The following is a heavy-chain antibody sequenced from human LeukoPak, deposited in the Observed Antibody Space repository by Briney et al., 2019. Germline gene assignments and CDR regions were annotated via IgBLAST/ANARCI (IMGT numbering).Heavy chain of an antibody. CDR2: ISAYNGNT. Sequence: ASVKVSCKASGYTFTSYGISWVRQAPGQGLEWMGWISAYNGNTNYAQKLQGRVTMTTDTSTSTAYMELRSLRSDDTAVYYCARDPGQQLVRGWFDPWGQGTLVTVSS. D-gene: IGHD6-13*01. J-gene: IGHJ5*02. V-gene: IGHV1-18*01. CDR3: ARDPGQQLVRGWFDP. CDR1: GYTFTSYG.